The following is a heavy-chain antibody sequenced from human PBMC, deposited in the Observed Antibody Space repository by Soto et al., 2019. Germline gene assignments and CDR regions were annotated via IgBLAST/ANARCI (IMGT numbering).Heavy chain of an antibody. CDR3: AHYGRAWLAFVG. CDR1: GFSFSTSG. CDR2: IHTIDGVI. V-gene: IGHV3-48*03. D-gene: IGHD3-10*01. J-gene: IGHJ4*02. Sequence: PWGSLKLSCTASGFSFSTSGMNWVRQAPGKGLEWIAHIHTIDGVINYADSVRGRFTISRDNAKNSPYLQLNSLRAADTAIYYCAHYGRAWLAFVGWGQGTLVTVSS.